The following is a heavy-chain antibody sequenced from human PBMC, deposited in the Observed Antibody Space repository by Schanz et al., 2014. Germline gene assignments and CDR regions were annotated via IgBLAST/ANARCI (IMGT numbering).Heavy chain of an antibody. D-gene: IGHD3-10*01. CDR3: ARGRGFYDY. J-gene: IGHJ4*02. CDR1: RSTFSSYT. CDR2: IIPVLNIA. V-gene: IGHV1-69*02. Sequence: QVQLVQSGAEVKKPGSSVKVSCKASRSTFSSYTISWMRQAPGQGLEWMGKIIPVLNIATYAQRFQGRVSIPADTSTNTAYMELSSLTSEDTAVHYCARGRGFYDYWGQGTLVTVSS.